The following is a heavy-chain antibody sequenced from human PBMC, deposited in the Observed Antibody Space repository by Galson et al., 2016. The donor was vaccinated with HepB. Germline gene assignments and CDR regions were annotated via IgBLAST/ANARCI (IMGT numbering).Heavy chain of an antibody. Sequence: SLRLSCAASGFPFTSYWMAWVRQAPGKGLEWVANIKQDGSEKYYVDSVKGRFTISRDNAKNSLYLQMDSLRAEDTAVYYCARRNWFFDLWGRGTLVTVSS. CDR2: IKQDGSEK. CDR1: GFPFTSYW. J-gene: IGHJ2*01. CDR3: ARRNWFFDL. V-gene: IGHV3-7*03.